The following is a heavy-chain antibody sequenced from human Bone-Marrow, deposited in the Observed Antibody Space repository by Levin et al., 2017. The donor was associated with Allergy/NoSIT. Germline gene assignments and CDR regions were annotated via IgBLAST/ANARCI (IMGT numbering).Heavy chain of an antibody. Sequence: GGSLRLSCAASGFTFSSYWMHWVRQAPGKGLVWVSRINSDGSSTSYADSVKGRFTISRDNAKNTLYLQMNSLRAEDTAVYYCARDPWTEDYDFWSGYYTGGAFDIWGQGTMVTVSS. J-gene: IGHJ3*02. V-gene: IGHV3-74*01. D-gene: IGHD3-3*01. CDR1: GFTFSSYW. CDR3: ARDPWTEDYDFWSGYYTGGAFDI. CDR2: INSDGSST.